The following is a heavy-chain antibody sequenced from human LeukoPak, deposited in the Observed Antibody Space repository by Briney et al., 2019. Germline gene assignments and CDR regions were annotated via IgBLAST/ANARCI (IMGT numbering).Heavy chain of an antibody. Sequence: SETLSLTCTVSGDSISNYYWSWIRQPAGKGLEWLGLIYAGGGTNYNPSLKGRGTMSVDTSKNQFSLRPTSVTAADTAVYYCARKAGGINYGYDYSDYWGQGILVTVSS. J-gene: IGHJ4*02. CDR2: IYAGGGT. CDR1: GDSISNYY. V-gene: IGHV4-4*07. CDR3: ARKAGGINYGYDYSDY. D-gene: IGHD5-18*01.